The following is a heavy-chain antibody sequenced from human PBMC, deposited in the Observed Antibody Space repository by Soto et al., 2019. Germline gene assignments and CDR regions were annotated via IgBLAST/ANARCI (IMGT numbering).Heavy chain of an antibody. CDR2: ISSSGSTI. D-gene: IGHD6-13*01. Sequence: GGSLRLSCAASGFTFSSYEMNWVRQAPGKGLEWVSYISSSGSTIYYADSVKGRFTISRDNAKNSLYLQMNSLRAEDTAVYYCAREGGDIAAAGASYYYYYGMDVWGQGTTVTVSS. CDR1: GFTFSSYE. J-gene: IGHJ6*02. V-gene: IGHV3-48*03. CDR3: AREGGDIAAAGASYYYYYGMDV.